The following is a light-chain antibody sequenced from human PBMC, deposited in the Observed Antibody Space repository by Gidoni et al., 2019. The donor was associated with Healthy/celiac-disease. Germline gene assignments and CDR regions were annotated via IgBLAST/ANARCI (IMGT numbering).Light chain of an antibody. CDR3: QQYYSYPL. J-gene: IGKJ4*01. Sequence: AIRITQSPSSLSASTGDRVTITCRARQGISSYLAWYQQKPGKAPKLLIYAAYTLQSGVPSRFSGSGSGKDFTLTISCLQSEDFATYYCQQYYSYPLFGGGTKVEIK. CDR1: QGISSY. CDR2: AAY. V-gene: IGKV1-8*01.